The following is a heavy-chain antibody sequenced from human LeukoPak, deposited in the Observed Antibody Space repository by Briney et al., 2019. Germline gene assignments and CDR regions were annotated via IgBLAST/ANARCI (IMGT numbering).Heavy chain of an antibody. CDR2: IRDKANSYAT. CDR3: ARDRPNYYGSDGHYYRRDGDY. Sequence: GGSLRLSCAASGFTFSGSAIHWVRQASGKGLEWVGRIRDKANSYATAYAASVKGRFTVSRDDSKNTAYLQMNSLKTEDTAVYYCARDRPNYYGSDGHYYRRDGDYWGRGTLVSVSS. D-gene: IGHD3-22*01. J-gene: IGHJ4*02. CDR1: GFTFSGSA. V-gene: IGHV3-73*01.